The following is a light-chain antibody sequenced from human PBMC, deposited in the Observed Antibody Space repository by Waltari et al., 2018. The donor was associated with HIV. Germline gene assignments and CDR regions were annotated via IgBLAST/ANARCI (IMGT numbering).Light chain of an antibody. CDR2: WAS. Sequence: DIVMTQSPDSLAVSLGERATINCKSSRSVLYTSNNKNYLAWYQHKPGQPPKLLIYWASTRQSGVPDRFSGSWSGTDFTLAINNLQAEDVAVYYCQQYYSIPRTFGQGTKVEIK. CDR3: QQYYSIPRT. J-gene: IGKJ1*01. V-gene: IGKV4-1*01. CDR1: RSVLYTSNNKNY.